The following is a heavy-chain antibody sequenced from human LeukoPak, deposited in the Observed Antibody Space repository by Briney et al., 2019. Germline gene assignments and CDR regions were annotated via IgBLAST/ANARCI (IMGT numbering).Heavy chain of an antibody. D-gene: IGHD5-18*01. V-gene: IGHV3-30-3*01. CDR2: ISYDGSNK. J-gene: IGHJ4*02. CDR1: GFTFSSYA. Sequence: PGRSLRLSCAASGFTFSSYAMHWVRQAPGKGLEWVAVISYDGSNKYYADSVKGRFTISRDNSKNTLYLQMNSLRAEDTAVYYCASIGYSFDYWGQGTLVTVSS. CDR3: ASIGYSFDY.